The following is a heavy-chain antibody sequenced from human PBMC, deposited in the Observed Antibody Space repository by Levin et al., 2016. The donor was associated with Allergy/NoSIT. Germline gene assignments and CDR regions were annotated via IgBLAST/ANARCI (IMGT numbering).Heavy chain of an antibody. D-gene: IGHD3-10*01. J-gene: IGHJ4*02. Sequence: GESLKISCKASGYGFTSQWIGWVRQMPGKGLEWMGVIWPGDYRVRYSPSFGGHVTISADNSINTAYLHWSSLKASDTAMYYCARLSYYNYGDYWGQGTLVTVSS. CDR1: GYGFTSQW. CDR3: ARLSYYNYGDY. CDR2: IWPGDYRV. V-gene: IGHV5-51*01.